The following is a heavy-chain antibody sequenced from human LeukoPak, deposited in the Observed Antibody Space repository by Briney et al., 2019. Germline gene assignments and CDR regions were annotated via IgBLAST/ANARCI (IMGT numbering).Heavy chain of an antibody. J-gene: IGHJ4*02. CDR1: GRSISNTNW. CDR2: ISLTGLT. V-gene: IGHV4-4*02. CDR3: SRESGPFCPFGY. Sequence: PSGPLTLTCGVSGRSISNTNWWSRVRPPPGQGLEWIGEISLTGLTHYNPSLESRVTVSLDKYKNQPSLNLTSVTAADAATYFCSRESGPFCPFGYWGQGTLVIVSS. D-gene: IGHD1-26*01.